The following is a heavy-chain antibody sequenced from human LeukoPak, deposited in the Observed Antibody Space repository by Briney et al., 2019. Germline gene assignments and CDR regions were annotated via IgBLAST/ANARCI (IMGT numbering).Heavy chain of an antibody. D-gene: IGHD4-17*01. J-gene: IGHJ3*02. CDR2: IYRGGST. CDR3: ARGGDYEGDAFDI. V-gene: IGHV3-53*01. Sequence: GGSLRLSCAASGVTVSSKSMSWVRQAPGKGLEWVSVIYRGGSTSYADSVRGRFTISRDNSKNTLYFQMNSLRAEDTAVYYCARGGDYEGDAFDIWGQGTMVTVSS. CDR1: GVTVSSKS.